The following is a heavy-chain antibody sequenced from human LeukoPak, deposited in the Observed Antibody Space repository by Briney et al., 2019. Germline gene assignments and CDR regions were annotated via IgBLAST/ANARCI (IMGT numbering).Heavy chain of an antibody. J-gene: IGHJ4*02. CDR1: GGTFSSYA. D-gene: IGHD5-18*01. Sequence: SVKVSCKASGGTFSSYAISWVRQAPGQGLEWMGGIIPIFGTANYAQKFQGRVTITADESTSTAYMELSSLRSEDTAVYYCARERSEGIQRGYYFDYWGQGTLVTVSP. CDR2: IIPIFGTA. CDR3: ARERSEGIQRGYYFDY. V-gene: IGHV1-69*13.